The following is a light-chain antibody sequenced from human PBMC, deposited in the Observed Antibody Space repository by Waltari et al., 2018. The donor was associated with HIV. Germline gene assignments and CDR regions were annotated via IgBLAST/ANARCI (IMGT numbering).Light chain of an antibody. CDR1: QDIDDD. V-gene: IGKV5-2*01. CDR3: LQHDNFPHT. J-gene: IGKJ2*01. Sequence: EPTLTQSPAFMSATPGDKVNISCKASQDIDDDLNWYKQKPGEGVILIIREATNLGLGIPPRFSGSGYGTDFTLTINNIESEDVAYYFCLQHDNFPHTFGQGTKLEIK. CDR2: EAT.